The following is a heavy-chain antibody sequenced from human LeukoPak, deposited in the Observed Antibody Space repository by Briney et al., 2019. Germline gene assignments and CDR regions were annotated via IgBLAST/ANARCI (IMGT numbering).Heavy chain of an antibody. J-gene: IGHJ6*03. Sequence: PGGSLRLSCAASGFTFSSYAMHWVRQAPGKGLEWVALISYDGSNKYYADSVKGRFTISRDKSKNTLYPQMNSLRAEDTAVYYCARERFSRGYYQYYYMDVWGKGTTVTVSS. CDR1: GFTFSSYA. V-gene: IGHV3-30*04. D-gene: IGHD6-13*01. CDR3: ARERFSRGYYQYYYMDV. CDR2: ISYDGSNK.